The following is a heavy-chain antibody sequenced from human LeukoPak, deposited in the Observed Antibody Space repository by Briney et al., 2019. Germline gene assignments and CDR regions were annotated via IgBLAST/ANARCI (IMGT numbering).Heavy chain of an antibody. CDR3: ARAGYCSSTSCFYAFDI. CDR1: GFTFSSYA. Sequence: PGGSLRLSCAASGFTFSSYAMHWVRQAPGKGLEYVSAISSNGGSTYYANSVKGRFTFSRDNSKNTLYLQMGSLRAEDMAVYYCARAGYCSSTSCFYAFDIWGQGTMVTVSS. CDR2: ISSNGGST. J-gene: IGHJ3*02. D-gene: IGHD2-2*01. V-gene: IGHV3-64*01.